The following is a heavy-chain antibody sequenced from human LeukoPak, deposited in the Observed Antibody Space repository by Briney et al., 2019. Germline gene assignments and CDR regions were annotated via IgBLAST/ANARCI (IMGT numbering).Heavy chain of an antibody. CDR3: ARETIVGAQPYY. Sequence: SVKVSCKASGGTFSSYAISWVRQAPGQGLEWMGRIIPILGIANYAQKFQGRVTITADKSTSTAHMGLSSLRSEDTAVYYCARETIVGAQPYYWGQGTLVTVSS. CDR1: GGTFSSYA. V-gene: IGHV1-69*04. D-gene: IGHD1-26*01. CDR2: IIPILGIA. J-gene: IGHJ4*02.